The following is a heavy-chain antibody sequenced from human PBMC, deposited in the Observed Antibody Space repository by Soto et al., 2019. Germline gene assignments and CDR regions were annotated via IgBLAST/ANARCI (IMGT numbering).Heavy chain of an antibody. J-gene: IGHJ6*02. CDR3: AIAVASDYYYYGMDV. Sequence: EASVKVSCKASGGTFSSYAISWVRQAPGQGLEWMGGIIPIFGTANYARKFQGRVTITADESTSTAYMELSSLRSEDTAVYYCAIAVASDYYYYGMDVWGQGTTVTVSS. CDR1: GGTFSSYA. D-gene: IGHD5-12*01. V-gene: IGHV1-69*13. CDR2: IIPIFGTA.